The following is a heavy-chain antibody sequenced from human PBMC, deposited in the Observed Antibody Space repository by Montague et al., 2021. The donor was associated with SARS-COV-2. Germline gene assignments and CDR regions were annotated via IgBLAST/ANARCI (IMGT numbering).Heavy chain of an antibody. D-gene: IGHD2-2*01. V-gene: IGHV4-34*01. Sequence: SETLSLTCAVYGGSLSGYYWSWIRQPPGEGLEWIAEISHSGSTSYNSSLKSRVTISVDTSKNQFSLKLSSATAADTAVYYCARVPYRLLFVPRYYGMDVWGQGTTVTVFS. CDR3: ARVPYRLLFVPRYYGMDV. J-gene: IGHJ6*02. CDR1: GGSLSGYY. CDR2: ISHSGST.